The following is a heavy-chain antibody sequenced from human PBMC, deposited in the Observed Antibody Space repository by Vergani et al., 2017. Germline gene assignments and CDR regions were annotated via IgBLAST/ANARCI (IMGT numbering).Heavy chain of an antibody. CDR3: ARGGRXAAAGTPYYYGMDV. V-gene: IGHV1-2*02. CDR1: GYTFTAYY. Sequence: QVQLVQSGAEVGKPGASVKISCKASGYTFTAYYIHWVRQAPGQGLEWMGWINPNSGGTNYAQKFQGRVTMTRDTSISTAYMELSRLRSDDTAVFYCARGGRXAAAGTPYYYGMDVWGQGTTVTVSS. J-gene: IGHJ6*02. CDR2: INPNSGGT. D-gene: IGHD6-13*01.